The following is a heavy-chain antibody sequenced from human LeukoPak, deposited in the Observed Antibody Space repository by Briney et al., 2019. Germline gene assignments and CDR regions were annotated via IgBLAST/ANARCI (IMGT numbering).Heavy chain of an antibody. CDR1: GGSISSYY. D-gene: IGHD6-19*01. V-gene: IGHV4-4*07. Sequence: SETLSLTCTVSGGSISSYYWSWIRQPAGKGLEWIGRIYTSGSTNYNPSLKSRVTMSVDTSKNQFSLKLSSVTAADTAVYYCAREYSRGVYSSGWAVWGQGTTVTVAS. CDR2: IYTSGST. CDR3: AREYSRGVYSSGWAV. J-gene: IGHJ6*02.